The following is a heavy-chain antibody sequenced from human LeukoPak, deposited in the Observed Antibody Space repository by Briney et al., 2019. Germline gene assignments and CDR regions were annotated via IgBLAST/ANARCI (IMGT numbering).Heavy chain of an antibody. Sequence: PSETLSLTCTVSGGSISSYYWSWIRQPPGKGLEWIGYIYYSGSTNYNPSLKSRVTISVDTSKNQFSLKLSSVTAADTAVYYCAKIGVGATYYYDSSGRDYWGQGTLVTVSS. D-gene: IGHD3-22*01. V-gene: IGHV4-59*12. CDR2: IYYSGST. CDR1: GGSISSYY. CDR3: AKIGVGATYYYDSSGRDY. J-gene: IGHJ4*02.